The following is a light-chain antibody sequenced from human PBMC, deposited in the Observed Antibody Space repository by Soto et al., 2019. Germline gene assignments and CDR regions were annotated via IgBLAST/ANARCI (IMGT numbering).Light chain of an antibody. CDR1: SSDVGSDNL. CDR3: CSYADSSRIYV. CDR2: EGS. J-gene: IGLJ1*01. Sequence: QSALTQPASVSGSPGQSINISCTGTSSDVGSDNLVYWYQQHPGKAPKLMIYEGSKRPSGICNRFSGSKSGNTAYLTISGLQAEDEAEYYCCSYADSSRIYVFGSGTKLTVL. V-gene: IGLV2-23*01.